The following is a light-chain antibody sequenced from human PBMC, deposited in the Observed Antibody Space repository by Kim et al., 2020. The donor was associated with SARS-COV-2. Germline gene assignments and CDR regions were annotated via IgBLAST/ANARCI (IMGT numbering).Light chain of an antibody. V-gene: IGKV3-15*01. CDR1: QDIYAN. Sequence: VSPGERVTLSCRASQDIYANLVWYQQRPSQAPRLLFSSASTRATGIPARFSGSGYATEFTLTISSLQSEDLGVYYCQQFDKWPPTFGQGTKVDIK. CDR2: SAS. J-gene: IGKJ1*01. CDR3: QQFDKWPPT.